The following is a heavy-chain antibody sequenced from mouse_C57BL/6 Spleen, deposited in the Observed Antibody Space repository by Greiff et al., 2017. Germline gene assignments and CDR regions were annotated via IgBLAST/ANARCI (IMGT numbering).Heavy chain of an antibody. D-gene: IGHD2-4*01. CDR2: ISSGSSTI. CDR1: GFTFSDYG. J-gene: IGHJ4*01. V-gene: IGHV5-17*01. Sequence: EVKLVESGGGLVKPGGSLKLSCAASGFTFSDYGMHWVRQAPEKGLEWVAYISSGSSTIYYADTVKGRFTITRDNAKNTLFLQMTSLRSEDTAMYYCARGGGLRRYAMDYWGQGTSVTVSS. CDR3: ARGGGLRRYAMDY.